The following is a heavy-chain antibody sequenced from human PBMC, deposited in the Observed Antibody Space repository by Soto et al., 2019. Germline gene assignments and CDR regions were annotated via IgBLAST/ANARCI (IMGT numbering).Heavy chain of an antibody. V-gene: IGHV3-7*03. CDR1: GFIFSSSW. Sequence: LRLSFAASGFIFSSSWMTWVRQAPGKWLEWVANIKPDGSEVYYADSVKGRFTISRDNPGNSLYLQMSSLRAEDTAVYYCARESLLKSIPIYGYYYYAMEVWGQGTTVSVSS. CDR3: ARESLLKSIPIYGYYYYAMEV. CDR2: IKPDGSEV. D-gene: IGHD3-3*01. J-gene: IGHJ6*02.